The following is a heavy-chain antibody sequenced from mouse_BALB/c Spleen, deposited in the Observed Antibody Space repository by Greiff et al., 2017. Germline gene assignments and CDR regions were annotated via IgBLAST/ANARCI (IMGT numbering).Heavy chain of an antibody. Sequence: VQLKESGPSLVKPSQTLSLTCSVTGDSITSGYWNWIRKFPGNKLEYMGYISYSGSTYYNPSLKSRISITRDTSKNQYYLQLNSVTTEDTATYYCARNRGNYERYFDYWGQGTTLTVSS. J-gene: IGHJ2*01. D-gene: IGHD2-1*01. V-gene: IGHV3-8*02. CDR1: GDSITSGY. CDR2: ISYSGST. CDR3: ARNRGNYERYFDY.